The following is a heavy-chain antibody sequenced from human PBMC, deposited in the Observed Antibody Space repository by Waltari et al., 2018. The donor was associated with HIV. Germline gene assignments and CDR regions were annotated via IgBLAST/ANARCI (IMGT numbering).Heavy chain of an antibody. Sequence: EVQLVESGGGLVQPGGSLKLSCAASGFSFSGSAVHWVRQASGKGLEWVGRIRSIANNYSTAYGASVKGRFTISRDDSKNTAYLQMNSLKIEDTAVYYCALGVVAATNYYDMDVWGQGTTVTVS. D-gene: IGHD2-15*01. CDR2: IRSIANNYST. CDR1: GFSFSGSA. V-gene: IGHV3-73*02. J-gene: IGHJ6*02. CDR3: ALGVVAATNYYDMDV.